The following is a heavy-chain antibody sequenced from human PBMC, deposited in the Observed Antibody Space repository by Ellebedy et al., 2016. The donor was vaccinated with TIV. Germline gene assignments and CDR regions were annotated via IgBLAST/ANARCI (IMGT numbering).Heavy chain of an antibody. D-gene: IGHD3-9*01. J-gene: IGHJ3*01. CDR1: GFSFSTYS. V-gene: IGHV3-21*01. CDR3: ARGLTGAGTFYWSNAFDL. Sequence: GESLKISCAASGFSFSTYSMNWVRQAPGQGLEWVASIGSSSIYIYYTDSMNGRFTISRDNAKYSLSLEMNNLRAEDTAMYYCARGLTGAGTFYWSNAFDLWGQGTMVTVSS. CDR2: IGSSSIYI.